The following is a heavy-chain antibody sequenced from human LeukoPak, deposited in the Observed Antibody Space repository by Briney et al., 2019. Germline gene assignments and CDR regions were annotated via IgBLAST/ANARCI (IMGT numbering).Heavy chain of an antibody. CDR2: IRRKTDGETT. Sequence: GGSLRLSCAASGFTFSNVWMSWVRQVPGKGLEWVGRIRRKTDGETTDHAAPVKGRFTISRDDSKNTLYLQMNSLKTEDTAVYYCAKGDYSAYWGQGTLVTVSS. J-gene: IGHJ4*02. CDR1: GFTFSNVW. CDR3: AKGDYSAY. V-gene: IGHV3-15*01.